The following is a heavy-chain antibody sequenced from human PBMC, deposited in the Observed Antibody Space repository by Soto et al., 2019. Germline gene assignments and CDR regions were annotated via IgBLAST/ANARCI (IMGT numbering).Heavy chain of an antibody. Sequence: GGSLRLSCATSGFTFSNYAMGWVRQAPGKGLEWVSTISGSSGSTYFADSAKGRFTISRDNSKNMLYLQMSSLRVEDTALYYCAKGGAVRGLDAFDVWGQGTWVTVSS. V-gene: IGHV3-23*01. CDR2: ISGSSGST. D-gene: IGHD1-26*01. CDR3: AKGGAVRGLDAFDV. J-gene: IGHJ3*01. CDR1: GFTFSNYA.